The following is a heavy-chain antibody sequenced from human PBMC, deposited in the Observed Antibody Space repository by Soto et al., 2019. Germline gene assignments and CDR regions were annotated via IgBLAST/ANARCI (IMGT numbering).Heavy chain of an antibody. CDR1: GFTFSSYA. D-gene: IGHD2-2*01. J-gene: IGHJ4*02. Sequence: GGSLRLSCAASGFTFSSYAMSWVRQAPGKGLEWVSAISGSGASTYYADSVKGRFTISRDNSKNTLYLQMNSLRAEDTAVYYCAQYPARYCSSTSCYARSWGQGTLVTVSS. V-gene: IGHV3-23*01. CDR3: AQYPARYCSSTSCYARS. CDR2: ISGSGAST.